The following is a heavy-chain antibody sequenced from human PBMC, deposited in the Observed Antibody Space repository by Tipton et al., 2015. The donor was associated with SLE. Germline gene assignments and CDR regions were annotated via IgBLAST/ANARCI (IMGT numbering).Heavy chain of an antibody. CDR3: ARRRFWYFDL. CDR1: GGSISSYY. J-gene: IGHJ2*01. V-gene: IGHV4-59*01. CDR2: IYYSGST. Sequence: TLSLTCTVSGGSISSYYWSWIRQPPGKELEWIGYIYYSGSTNYNPSLKSRVTISVDTSKNQFSLKLSSVTAADTAVYYCARRRFWYFDLWGRGTLVTVSS.